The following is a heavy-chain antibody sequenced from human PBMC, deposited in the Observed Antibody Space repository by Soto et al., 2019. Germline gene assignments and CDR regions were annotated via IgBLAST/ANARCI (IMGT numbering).Heavy chain of an antibody. V-gene: IGHV3-30*18. CDR1: ELTFSRYG. CDR3: AKDIVVPSALGYYYYGMDF. CDR2: ISDDGTKK. J-gene: IGHJ6*02. Sequence: QVQLVESGGGVVKPGRSLRLSCAASELTFSRYGMHWVRQAPGKGLEWVAMISDDGTKKNYADSVKGRFTISGDNSKNTMYLQMNSLRPEDTAVYYCAKDIVVPSALGYYYYGMDFWGQGTTVTVSS. D-gene: IGHD2-2*01.